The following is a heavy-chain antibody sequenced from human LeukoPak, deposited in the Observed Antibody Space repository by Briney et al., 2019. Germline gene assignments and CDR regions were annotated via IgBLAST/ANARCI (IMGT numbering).Heavy chain of an antibody. V-gene: IGHV3-74*03. CDR3: ARDKKSGESSEIDY. CDR2: INRDGSTT. J-gene: IGHJ4*02. D-gene: IGHD3-10*01. Sequence: GGSLRLSCAASGFTFSNYWVHWVRQAPGKGLVWVSRINRDGSTTKYADSVKGRFTVSRGNAKNTLSLQMNSLRAEDTAVYYCARDKKSGESSEIDYWGQGTLVTVSS. CDR1: GFTFSNYW.